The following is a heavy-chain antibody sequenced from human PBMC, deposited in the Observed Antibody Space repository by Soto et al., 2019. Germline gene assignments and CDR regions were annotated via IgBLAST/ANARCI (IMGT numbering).Heavy chain of an antibody. CDR3: ARGYSRAWYGGGYYYYGMDV. V-gene: IGHV1-2*04. D-gene: IGHD6-19*01. J-gene: IGHJ6*02. CDR2: INPNSGGT. Sequence: QVQLVQSGAEVKKPGASVKVSCKASGYTFTDYYMHWVRQAPGQGLEWMGWINPNSGGTNFAQKFQGWVTMTRDTSISTAYMELSRLRSDDTAVYYCARGYSRAWYGGGYYYYGMDVWGQGTTVTVSS. CDR1: GYTFTDYY.